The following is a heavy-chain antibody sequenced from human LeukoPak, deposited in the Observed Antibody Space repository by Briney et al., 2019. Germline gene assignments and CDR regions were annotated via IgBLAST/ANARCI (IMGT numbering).Heavy chain of an antibody. J-gene: IGHJ5*02. CDR1: GYTFTRYG. D-gene: IGHD2-15*01. Sequence: GASVKVSCKASGYTFTRYGISWVRQAPGQGLEWMGWISTDNGNTKYSKKLQGRVTMTTDTSTSTAYMELRSLRSDDTAVYYCAREGLLFWFDPWGQGTLVTVSS. V-gene: IGHV1-18*01. CDR3: AREGLLFWFDP. CDR2: ISTDNGNT.